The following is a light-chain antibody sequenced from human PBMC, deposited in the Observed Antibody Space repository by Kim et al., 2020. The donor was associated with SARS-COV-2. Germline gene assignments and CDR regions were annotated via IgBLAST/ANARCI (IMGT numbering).Light chain of an antibody. Sequence: QRVTISCSGSSSNIGSNYVYWYQQLPGTAPKLLIYRNNQRPSGVPDRFSGSKSGTSASLAISGLRSEDEADYYCAAWDDSLSARVVFGGGTQLTVL. CDR1: SSNIGSNY. CDR3: AAWDDSLSARVV. V-gene: IGLV1-47*01. CDR2: RNN. J-gene: IGLJ2*01.